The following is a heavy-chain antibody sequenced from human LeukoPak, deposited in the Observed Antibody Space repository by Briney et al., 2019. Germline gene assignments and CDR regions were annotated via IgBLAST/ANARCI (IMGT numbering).Heavy chain of an antibody. Sequence: PSETLSLTCAVYGGSFSGYYWSWIRQPPGKGLEWIGEINHSGSTNYNPSLKSRVTISVDTSKNQFSLKLSSVTAADTAVYYCARKLVLFGYWGQGTLVTVSS. J-gene: IGHJ4*02. CDR3: ARKLVLFGY. V-gene: IGHV4-34*01. CDR1: GGSFSGYY. CDR2: INHSGST.